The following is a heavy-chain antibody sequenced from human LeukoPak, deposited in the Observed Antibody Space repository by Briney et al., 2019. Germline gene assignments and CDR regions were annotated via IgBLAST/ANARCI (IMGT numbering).Heavy chain of an antibody. D-gene: IGHD3-9*01. CDR1: GFTFKSFV. V-gene: IGHV3-21*05. CDR3: ARFDGGFDS. CDR2: ISKRSGHI. Sequence: GESLKISCAASGFTFKSFVMGWVRQAPGRGLEWVSYISKRSGHIYHTDSVEGRFTTSRDNANDSVYLQMNNLRVEDTAIYFCARFDGGFDSWGQGTLVTVSS. J-gene: IGHJ4*02.